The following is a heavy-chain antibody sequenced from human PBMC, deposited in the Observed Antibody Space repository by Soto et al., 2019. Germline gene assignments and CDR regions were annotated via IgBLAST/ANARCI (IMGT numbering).Heavy chain of an antibody. J-gene: IGHJ4*02. Sequence: QVQLVESGGGVVQPGRSLRLSCAASGFTFSSYGMHWVRQAPGKGLEWVADIWYDGSNKYYADSVKGRFTISRDNSKNTLYLQMNSLRAEDTAVYYCATLHTSVDYWGQGTLVTVSS. CDR3: ATLHTSVDY. CDR2: IWYDGSNK. CDR1: GFTFSSYG. D-gene: IGHD2-2*02. V-gene: IGHV3-33*01.